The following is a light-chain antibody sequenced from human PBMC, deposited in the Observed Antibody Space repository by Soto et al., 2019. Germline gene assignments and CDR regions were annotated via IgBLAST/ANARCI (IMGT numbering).Light chain of an antibody. Sequence: QSALTQPASMSGSPGQSITISCTGTSSDVGGYNHHVSWYQQHPGKAPKLLIYEVNNRPSGVSDRFSGSKSGNTASLTISGLLAEDECDYYCSAYTIISTLVFGGGTKMTVL. CDR1: SSDVGGYNHH. V-gene: IGLV2-14*01. J-gene: IGLJ2*01. CDR3: SAYTIISTLV. CDR2: EVN.